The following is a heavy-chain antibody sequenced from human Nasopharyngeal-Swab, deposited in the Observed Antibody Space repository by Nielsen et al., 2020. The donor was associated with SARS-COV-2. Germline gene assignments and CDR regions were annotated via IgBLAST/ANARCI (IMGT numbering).Heavy chain of an antibody. CDR3: ASVYAVRIGDEYFQH. V-gene: IGHV4-30-4*01. Sequence: SETLSLTCTVSGGSISSGDYYWSWIRQPPGKGLEWIGYIYYSGSTHYNPSLKSRVTISVDTSKNQFSLKLSSVTAADTAVYYCASVYAVRIGDEYFQHWGQGTLVTVSS. CDR1: GGSISSGDYY. CDR2: IYYSGST. J-gene: IGHJ1*01. D-gene: IGHD2/OR15-2a*01.